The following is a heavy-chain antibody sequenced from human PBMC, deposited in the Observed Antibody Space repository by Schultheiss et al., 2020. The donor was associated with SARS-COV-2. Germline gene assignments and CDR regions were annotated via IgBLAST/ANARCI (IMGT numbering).Heavy chain of an antibody. V-gene: IGHV2-70*01. CDR1: GFSLSTSGVG. D-gene: IGHD5/OR15-5a*01. J-gene: IGHJ5*02. CDR3: ARTRGVYTLGRWFDP. CDR2: IDWDDEK. Sequence: SGPTLVKPTQTLTLTCTFSGFSLSTSGVGVGWIRQPPGKALEWLALIDWDDEKYYNTSLKTRLTISKDTSKNQVVLTMTNMDPVDTATYYCARTRGVYTLGRWFDPWGQGTLVTVSS.